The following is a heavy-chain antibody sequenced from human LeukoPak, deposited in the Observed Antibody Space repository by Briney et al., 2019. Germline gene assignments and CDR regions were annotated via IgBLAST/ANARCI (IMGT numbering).Heavy chain of an antibody. J-gene: IGHJ4*02. Sequence: PSETLSLTCTVSGGSISSSSYYWGWIRQPPGKGLEWIGRIYYSGSTYYNPSLKSRVTISVDTSKNQFSLKLSSVTAADTAVYYCARGQMGATRLESSFDYWGQGTLVTVSS. CDR1: GGSISSSSYY. CDR2: IYYSGST. D-gene: IGHD1-26*01. V-gene: IGHV4-39*07. CDR3: ARGQMGATRLESSFDY.